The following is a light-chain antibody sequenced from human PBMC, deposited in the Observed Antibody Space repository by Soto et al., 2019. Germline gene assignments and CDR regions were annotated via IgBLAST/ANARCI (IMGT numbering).Light chain of an antibody. CDR2: DAS. V-gene: IGKV1-5*01. CDR1: QSVSCW. Sequence: DIQMSQSPSTLSAKVRDTVTVTCRASQSVSCWLAWYQQKPGEAPKLLIYDASALPRGVPSRFSGSGSGTKFTLTIASLQPDDFATYYCQQYETFSGTFGPGTKVDIK. CDR3: QQYETFSGT. J-gene: IGKJ1*01.